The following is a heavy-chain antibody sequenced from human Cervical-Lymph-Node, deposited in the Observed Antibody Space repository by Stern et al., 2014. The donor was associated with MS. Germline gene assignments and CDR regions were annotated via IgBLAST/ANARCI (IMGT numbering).Heavy chain of an antibody. D-gene: IGHD5-18*01. Sequence: QVQLVQSGAEVKKPGASVKVSCTASGYNFTDYAISWVRQAPGQGLEWMAWISAYNGDTNFAQEVQGRVSLTTDTATSTAYMELRSLRSDDTAVYYCAVLSVDADFDYWGQGTLVTVSS. CDR1: GYNFTDYA. V-gene: IGHV1-18*01. CDR3: AVLSVDADFDY. J-gene: IGHJ4*02. CDR2: ISAYNGDT.